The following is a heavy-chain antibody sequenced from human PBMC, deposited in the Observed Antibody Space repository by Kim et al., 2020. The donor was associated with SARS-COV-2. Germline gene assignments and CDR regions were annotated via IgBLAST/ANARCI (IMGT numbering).Heavy chain of an antibody. J-gene: IGHJ6*02. CDR1: GFTFSSYA. V-gene: IGHV3-23*03. CDR3: AKGIGSRYYYYYGMDV. Sequence: GGSLRLSCAASGFTFSSYAMSWVRQAPGKGLEWVSVIYSGGSSTYYADSVKGRFTISRDNSKNTLYLQMNSLRAEDTAVYYCAKGIGSRYYYYYGMDVWGQGTTVTVSS. D-gene: IGHD2-21*01. CDR2: IYSGGSST.